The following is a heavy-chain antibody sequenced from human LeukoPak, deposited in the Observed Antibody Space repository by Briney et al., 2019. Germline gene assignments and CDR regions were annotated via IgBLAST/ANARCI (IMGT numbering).Heavy chain of an antibody. CDR1: GFTFSSYS. Sequence: PGGSLTLSCAASGFTFSSYSMNWVRQAPGKGLEWVSSISSSSSYIYYADSVKGRFTISRDNAKNSLYLQMNSLRAEDTAVYYCAAAVDYYDSAGFDYWGQGTLVTVSS. V-gene: IGHV3-21*01. CDR2: ISSSSSYI. CDR3: AAAVDYYDSAGFDY. J-gene: IGHJ4*02. D-gene: IGHD3-22*01.